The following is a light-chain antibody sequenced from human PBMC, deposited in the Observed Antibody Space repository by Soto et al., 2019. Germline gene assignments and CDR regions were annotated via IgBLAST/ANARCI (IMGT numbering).Light chain of an antibody. CDR3: QQSYSTPPT. V-gene: IGKV1-39*01. J-gene: IGKJ2*01. CDR2: AAS. Sequence: DIQMTQSPSSLSASVGDRVTITCRASQSISSYLNWYRQKPGKAPKLLIYAASSLQSGVPSRFSGSGSGTEFTLTISSLQPEDFATYYCQQSYSTPPTFGQGTKVEIK. CDR1: QSISSY.